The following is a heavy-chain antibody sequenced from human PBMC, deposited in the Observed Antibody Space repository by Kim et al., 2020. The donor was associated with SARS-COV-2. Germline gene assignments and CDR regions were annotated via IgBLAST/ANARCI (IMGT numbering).Heavy chain of an antibody. Sequence: ASVKVSCKASGYTFTSYYMHWVRQAPGQGLEWMGIINPSGGSTSYAQKFQGRVTMTRDTSTSTVYMELSSLRSEDTAVYYCARATVTTYRGQQSFDYWGQGTLVTVSS. CDR1: GYTFTSYY. V-gene: IGHV1-46*01. CDR2: INPSGGST. J-gene: IGHJ4*02. CDR3: ARATVTTYRGQQSFDY. D-gene: IGHD4-17*01.